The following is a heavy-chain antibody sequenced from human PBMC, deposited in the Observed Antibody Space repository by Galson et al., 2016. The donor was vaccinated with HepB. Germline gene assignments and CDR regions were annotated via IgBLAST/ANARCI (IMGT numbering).Heavy chain of an antibody. V-gene: IGHV3-43*01. CDR2: ISWDGGST. CDR1: GFMFDDYT. CDR3: AKEVGNGLWVGESYGMDV. J-gene: IGHJ6*02. Sequence: SLRLSCAAFGFMFDDYTMHWVRQAPGKGLEWVSLISWDGGSTYYADSVKGRFTISRDNSNNSLFLQMNSLRTEDSALYYCAKEVGNGLWVGESYGMDVWGQGTTVTVSS. D-gene: IGHD3-10*01.